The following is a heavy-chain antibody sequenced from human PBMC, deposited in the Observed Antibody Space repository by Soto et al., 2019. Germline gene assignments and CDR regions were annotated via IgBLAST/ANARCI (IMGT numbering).Heavy chain of an antibody. CDR3: ARGYCTNGVCHKAASEPGPLDY. V-gene: IGHV1-69*06. CDR1: GGTLSSYA. CDR2: IIPIFGTA. D-gene: IGHD2-8*01. J-gene: IGHJ4*02. Sequence: ASVKVSCKASGGTLSSYAISWVRQAPGQGLEWMGGIIPIFGTANYAQKFQGRVTITADKSTSTAYMELSSLRSEDTAVYYCARGYCTNGVCHKAASEPGPLDYWGQGTLVTVS.